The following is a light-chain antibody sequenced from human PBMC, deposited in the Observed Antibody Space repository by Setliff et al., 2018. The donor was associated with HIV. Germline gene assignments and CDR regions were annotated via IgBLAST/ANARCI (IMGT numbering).Light chain of an antibody. CDR3: ASYAGTTHPYV. Sequence: QSVLTQPRSVSGSPGQSVTISCTGISSDVGGYNFVSWYQQHPGKAPKLMIYEVNQRPSGVPDRFSGSKSGNTASLTVSGLQTEDEANYYCASYAGTTHPYVFGTGTKVTVL. V-gene: IGLV2-11*01. CDR2: EVN. J-gene: IGLJ1*01. CDR1: SSDVGGYNF.